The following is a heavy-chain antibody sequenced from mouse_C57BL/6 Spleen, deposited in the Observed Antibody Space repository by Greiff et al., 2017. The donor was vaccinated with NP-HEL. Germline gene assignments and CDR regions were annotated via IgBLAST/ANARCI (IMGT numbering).Heavy chain of an antibody. D-gene: IGHD2-2*01. CDR3: ARMVLANGYDYAMDY. Sequence: VQLKQSGPELVKPGASVKMSCKASGYTFTDYNMHWVKQSHGKSLEWIGYINPNNGGTSYNQKFKGKATLTVNKSSSTAYMELRSLTSEDSAVYYCARMVLANGYDYAMDYWGQGTSVTVSS. CDR1: GYTFTDYN. J-gene: IGHJ4*01. V-gene: IGHV1-22*01. CDR2: INPNNGGT.